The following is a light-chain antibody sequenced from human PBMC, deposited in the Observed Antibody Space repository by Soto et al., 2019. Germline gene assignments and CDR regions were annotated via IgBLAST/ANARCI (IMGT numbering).Light chain of an antibody. CDR1: SSDVGDYNY. Sequence: QSALTQPASVSGSPGQSITISCTGTSSDVGDYNYVSWYQHHPGKAPELMIYDVTNRPSGVSNRFSGSKSGNTASLTISGLQAEDEADYYCSSYTSSSTVVFGGGTKLTVL. J-gene: IGLJ2*01. V-gene: IGLV2-14*03. CDR3: SSYTSSSTVV. CDR2: DVT.